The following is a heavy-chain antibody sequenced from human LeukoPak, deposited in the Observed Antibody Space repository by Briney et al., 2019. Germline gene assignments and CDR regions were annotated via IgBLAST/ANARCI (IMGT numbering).Heavy chain of an antibody. J-gene: IGHJ4*02. CDR3: AKDTRVRGASYYFDY. D-gene: IGHD3-10*01. CDR1: GFTFSIYS. V-gene: IGHV3-23*01. CDR2: ISGSGGNT. Sequence: GGPLSLSCAASGFTFSIYSMIWVRQAPGEGREWVSDISGSGGNTYYGDCVEGLFTISRENSKNTLYLQMNSVRAEDTAVFYCAKDTRVRGASYYFDYWGQGTLVTVSS.